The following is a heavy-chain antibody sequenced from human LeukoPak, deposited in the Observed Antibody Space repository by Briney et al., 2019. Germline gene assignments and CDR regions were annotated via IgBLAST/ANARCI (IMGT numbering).Heavy chain of an antibody. J-gene: IGHJ3*02. CDR3: ARRPAAAGLAAFDI. CDR1: GGSISSSSYY. V-gene: IGHV4-39*01. Sequence: PSETLSLTCTVSGGSISSSSYYWGWIRQPPGKGLEWIGSIYYSGSTYYNPSLKSRVTISVDTSKNQFSLKLSSVTAADTAVYYCARRPAAAGLAAFDIWGQGTMVTVSS. CDR2: IYYSGST. D-gene: IGHD6-13*01.